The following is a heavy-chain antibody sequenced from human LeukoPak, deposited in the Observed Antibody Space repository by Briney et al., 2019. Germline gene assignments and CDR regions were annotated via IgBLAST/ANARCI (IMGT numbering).Heavy chain of an antibody. V-gene: IGHV3-23*01. D-gene: IGHD3-22*01. CDR3: ARSPTYYYDSSGYYTDY. Sequence: GGSLRLSCAASGFTFSSTSMSWVRQAPGKGLEWVAVTVGGGDGTYYADSVKGRFTISRDNAKNSLYLQMNSLRAEDTAVYYCARSPTYYYDSSGYYTDYWGQGTLVTVSS. J-gene: IGHJ4*02. CDR1: GFTFSSTS. CDR2: TVGGGDGT.